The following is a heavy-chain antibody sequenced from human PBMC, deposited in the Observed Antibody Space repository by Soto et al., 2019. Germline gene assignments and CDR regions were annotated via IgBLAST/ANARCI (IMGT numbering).Heavy chain of an antibody. Sequence: QAQLVQSGAEVKKPGASVKVSCKASGYIFSTYGITWVRQAAGQGLEWMGWISGYNGNTDDGQKLQGRVSMTIETSTSTAYMELRSLRADDTAVYYCARAERHSTSWYAMDVWGHVTTVIVSS. CDR1: GYIFSTYG. CDR3: ARAERHSTSWYAMDV. J-gene: IGHJ6*02. CDR2: ISGYNGNT. D-gene: IGHD2-2*01. V-gene: IGHV1-18*01.